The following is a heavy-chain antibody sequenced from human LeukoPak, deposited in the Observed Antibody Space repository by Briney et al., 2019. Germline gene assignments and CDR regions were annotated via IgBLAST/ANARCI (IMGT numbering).Heavy chain of an antibody. V-gene: IGHV1-2*04. CDR2: INPNSGGT. CDR1: GYTFIGYY. D-gene: IGHD6-19*01. Sequence: ASVKVSCKASGYTFIGYYIHWVRQAPGQGLEWMGWINPNSGGTNFAQKFQGWVTMTRDTSINTASMELSRLKSDDTAVYYCAREDSSGWNYIDYWGQGTLVTVSS. J-gene: IGHJ4*02. CDR3: AREDSSGWNYIDY.